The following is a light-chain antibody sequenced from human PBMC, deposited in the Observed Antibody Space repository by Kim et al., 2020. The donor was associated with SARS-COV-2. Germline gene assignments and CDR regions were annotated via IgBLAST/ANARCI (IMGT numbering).Light chain of an antibody. CDR1: SSDIGGYNY. Sequence: QSITISCTGTSSDIGGYNYVSWHQQHPGKAPKLIIYAVSDRPSGVSDRFSGSKSGNTASLTISGLQAEDEADYYCTSYSSTRGVLFGGGTQLTVL. V-gene: IGLV2-14*03. CDR3: TSYSSTRGVL. J-gene: IGLJ2*01. CDR2: AVS.